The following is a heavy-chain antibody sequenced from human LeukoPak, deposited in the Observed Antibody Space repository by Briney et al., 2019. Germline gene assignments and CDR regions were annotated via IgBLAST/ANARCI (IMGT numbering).Heavy chain of an antibody. J-gene: IGHJ3*02. CDR1: GGSISSGGYY. D-gene: IGHD2-2*01. V-gene: IGHV4-61*08. CDR2: IYYSGST. CDR3: ASLLGYCSSTSCPSFDI. Sequence: SVTLSLTCTVSGGSISSGGYYWSWIRQHPGKGLEWIGYIYYSGSTNYNPSLKSRVTISVDTSKNQFSLKLSSVTAADTAVYYCASLLGYCSSTSCPSFDIWGQGTMVTVSS.